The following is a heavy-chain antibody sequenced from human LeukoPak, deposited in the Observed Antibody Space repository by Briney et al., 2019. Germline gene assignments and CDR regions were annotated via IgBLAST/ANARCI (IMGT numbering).Heavy chain of an antibody. CDR1: GFPFISHA. D-gene: IGHD3-3*01. Sequence: GSLRPSCAASGFPFISHAMSWVRQAPGKGLGGVSAISGSGGSTYYADSVKGRFTISRDNSKNTLYLQMNSLRAEDTAVYYCAKMLYYDFWSGYYSPAFDIWGQGTMVTVSS. V-gene: IGHV3-23*01. J-gene: IGHJ3*02. CDR2: ISGSGGST. CDR3: AKMLYYDFWSGYYSPAFDI.